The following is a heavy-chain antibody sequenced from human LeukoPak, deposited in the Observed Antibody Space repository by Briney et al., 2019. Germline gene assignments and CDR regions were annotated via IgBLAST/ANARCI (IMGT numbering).Heavy chain of an antibody. D-gene: IGHD2-2*02. CDR3: AREREGLGYCSSTSCYTNWFDP. J-gene: IGHJ5*02. Sequence: GAPVKVSCKASGGTFSSYAISWVRQAPGQGLEWMGGIIPIFGTANYAQKFQGRVTITTDESTSTAYMELSSLRSEDTAVYYCAREREGLGYCSSTSCYTNWFDPWGQGTLVTVSS. V-gene: IGHV1-69*05. CDR2: IIPIFGTA. CDR1: GGTFSSYA.